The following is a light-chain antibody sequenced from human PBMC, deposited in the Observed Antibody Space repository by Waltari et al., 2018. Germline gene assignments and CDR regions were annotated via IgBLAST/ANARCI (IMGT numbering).Light chain of an antibody. Sequence: QSALTQPASVSGSPGQSITISCTGTSSDVGGYNYVSWYQQHPGKAPKFIIYDVSKRPSGVSNRFSGSKAGNTASRTISGLQAEDEADYYCCSYAGSSTPVIFGGGTKLTVL. V-gene: IGLV2-23*02. CDR2: DVS. CDR1: SSDVGGYNY. CDR3: CSYAGSSTPVI. J-gene: IGLJ2*01.